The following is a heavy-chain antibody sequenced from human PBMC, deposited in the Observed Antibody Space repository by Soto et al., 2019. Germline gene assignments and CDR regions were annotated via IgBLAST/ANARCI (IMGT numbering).Heavy chain of an antibody. J-gene: IGHJ4*02. CDR2: ISAYNGNT. V-gene: IGHV1-18*01. Sequence: QVQLVQSGAEVKKPGASVKVSCKASGYTFTSYGISWVRQAPGQGLEWMGWISAYNGNTNYGQKLQGRVTMTTDTSTSTAYMELRSLRSDDTAVYYCARGRLARGYYDSSGYFKEWGQGTLVTVSS. CDR3: ARGRLARGYYDSSGYFKE. D-gene: IGHD3-22*01. CDR1: GYTFTSYG.